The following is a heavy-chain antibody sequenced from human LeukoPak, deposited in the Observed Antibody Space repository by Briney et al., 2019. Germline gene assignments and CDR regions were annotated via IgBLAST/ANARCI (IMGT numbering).Heavy chain of an antibody. CDR2: INTHTGNP. CDR3: ARRGYSYGYYWFDP. V-gene: IGHV7-4-1*02. D-gene: IGHD5-18*01. J-gene: IGHJ5*02. CDR1: GYTFTSYG. Sequence: ASVKVSCKASGYTFTSYGIHWVRQAPGQGLEWMGWINTHTGNPTYAQGFTGRFVFSLDTSVSTAYLKISSLKAEDTAVYYCARRGYSYGYYWFDPWGQGTLVTVSS.